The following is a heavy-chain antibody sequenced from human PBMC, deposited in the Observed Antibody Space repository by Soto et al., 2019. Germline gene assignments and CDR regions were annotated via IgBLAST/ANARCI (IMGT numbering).Heavy chain of an antibody. Sequence: QVQLVQSGAEVKKPGSSVKVSCKASGGTFSSYAISWVRQAPGQGLEWMGGNIPIFGTANYAQKFQGRVTITADETTSTAYMELSSLRSEDTAVYYCARALFRVVGQLDGMDVWGQGTTFTVSS. V-gene: IGHV1-69*01. J-gene: IGHJ6*02. CDR1: GGTFSSYA. D-gene: IGHD1-1*01. CDR3: ARALFRVVGQLDGMDV. CDR2: NIPIFGTA.